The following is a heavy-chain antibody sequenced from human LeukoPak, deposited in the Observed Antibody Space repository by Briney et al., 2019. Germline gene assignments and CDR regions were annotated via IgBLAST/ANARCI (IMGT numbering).Heavy chain of an antibody. D-gene: IGHD3-22*01. J-gene: IGHJ4*02. CDR2: INSDGSST. CDR1: GFTFSSYW. CDR3: ARRDSVWYDSSGYPFDY. Sequence: GGSLRLSCAASGFTFSSYWMHWVRQAPGKGLVWVSRINSDGSSTSYADSVKGRFTISRDNAKNTLYLQMNSLRAEDTAVYYCARRDSVWYDSSGYPFDYWGQGTLVTVSS. V-gene: IGHV3-74*01.